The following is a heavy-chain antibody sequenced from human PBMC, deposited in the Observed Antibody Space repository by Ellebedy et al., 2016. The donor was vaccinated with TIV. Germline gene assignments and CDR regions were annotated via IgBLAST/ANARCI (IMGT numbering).Heavy chain of an antibody. J-gene: IGHJ5*02. Sequence: ASVKVSCKTSGYIFTANYIHWVRHAPGHGLEWMGWVNPDSGSTNFAQRFQGRVTMTTDTSTSTAYMELRSLRSDDTAVYYCAREVYGDSLNWFDPWGQGTLVTVSS. D-gene: IGHD4-17*01. V-gene: IGHV1-2*02. CDR2: VNPDSGST. CDR1: GYIFTANY. CDR3: AREVYGDSLNWFDP.